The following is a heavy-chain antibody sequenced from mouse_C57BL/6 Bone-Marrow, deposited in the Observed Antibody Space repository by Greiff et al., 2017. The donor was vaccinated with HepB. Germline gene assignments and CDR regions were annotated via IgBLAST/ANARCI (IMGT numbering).Heavy chain of an antibody. Sequence: QVQLKESGPGLVQPSQSLSITCTVSGFSLTSYGVHWVRQSPGKGLEWLGVIWSGGSTDYNAAFISRLSISKDNSKSQDFFKMNILQADDTAIYCCASYGNLFDYWGQGTTLTVSS. CDR2: IWSGGST. CDR3: ASYGNLFDY. D-gene: IGHD2-1*01. J-gene: IGHJ2*01. CDR1: GFSLTSYG. V-gene: IGHV2-2*01.